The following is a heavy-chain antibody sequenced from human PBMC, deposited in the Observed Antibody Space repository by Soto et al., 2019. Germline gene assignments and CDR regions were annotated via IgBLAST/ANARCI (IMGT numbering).Heavy chain of an antibody. CDR3: ASLDTYFLYAFDI. Sequence: SETLSLTCTVSGGSISSYYWSWIRQPPGKGLEWIGYIYYSGSTNYNPSLKSRVTISVDTSKNQFSLKLSSVTAADTAVYYCASLDTYFLYAFDIWGQGTMVTVSS. CDR1: GGSISSYY. CDR2: IYYSGST. V-gene: IGHV4-59*08. J-gene: IGHJ3*02. D-gene: IGHD3-9*01.